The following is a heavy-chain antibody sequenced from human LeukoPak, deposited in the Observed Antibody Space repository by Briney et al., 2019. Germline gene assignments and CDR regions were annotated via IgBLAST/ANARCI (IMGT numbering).Heavy chain of an antibody. CDR2: ISYDGSNK. J-gene: IGHJ4*02. Sequence: TGGSLRLSCAASGFTVSSYAMHWVRQAPGKGLEWVSVISYDGSNKYYADSVKGRFTITRDNSKNTLYLQMNSLRDEDTAVYYCANVASGSFDYWGQGTLVTVSS. CDR1: GFTVSSYA. V-gene: IGHV3-30-3*01. D-gene: IGHD1-26*01. CDR3: ANVASGSFDY.